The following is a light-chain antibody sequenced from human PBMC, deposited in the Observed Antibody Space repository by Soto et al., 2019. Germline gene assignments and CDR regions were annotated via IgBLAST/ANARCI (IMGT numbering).Light chain of an antibody. V-gene: IGLV2-14*03. Sequence: QSVRTQPASVSGSPGQSIAISCTGTSTDIGRYNYVSWYQQHPGKAPKLMIYDVSNRPSGVSNRFSGSKSGNTASLTISGLQAEDEADYYCSSYTSSSTYVFGTGTKVTVL. CDR2: DVS. CDR3: SSYTSSSTYV. CDR1: STDIGRYNY. J-gene: IGLJ1*01.